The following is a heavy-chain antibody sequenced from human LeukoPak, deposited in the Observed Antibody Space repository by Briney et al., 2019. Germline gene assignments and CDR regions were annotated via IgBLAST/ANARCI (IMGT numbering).Heavy chain of an antibody. Sequence: SETLSLTCAVYGGSFSGYYWSWIRQPPGKGLEWIGEINHSGSTNYNPSLKSRVTISVDTSKNQFSLKLSSVTAADTAVYYRARAQATYYDILTGYFVRGKYYFDYWGQGTLVTVSS. J-gene: IGHJ4*02. CDR3: ARAQATYYDILTGYFVRGKYYFDY. V-gene: IGHV4-34*01. CDR1: GGSFSGYY. D-gene: IGHD3-9*01. CDR2: INHSGST.